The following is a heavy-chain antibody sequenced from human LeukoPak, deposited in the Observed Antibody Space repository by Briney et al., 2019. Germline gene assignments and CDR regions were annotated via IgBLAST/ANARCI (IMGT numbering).Heavy chain of an antibody. CDR1: GITVSSNY. CDR3: ARVYPSPTDFEY. V-gene: IGHV3-53*05. J-gene: IGHJ4*02. CDR2: IYNIGST. Sequence: GGPLRLSCAASGITVSSNYMTWFRQAPGKGLEWVSVIYNIGSTYYADSVKGRFTISRDNSKTTLYLQMNSLTSDDTAVYYCARVYPSPTDFEYWGQGTLVTVSS.